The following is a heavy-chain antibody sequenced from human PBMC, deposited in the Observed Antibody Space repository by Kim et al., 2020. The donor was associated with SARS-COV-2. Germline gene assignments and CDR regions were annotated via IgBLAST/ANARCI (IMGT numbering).Heavy chain of an antibody. Sequence: GGSLRLSCAASGFTVSSNYMSWVRQAPGKGLEWVSVIYSGGSTYYADSVKCRFTISRDNSKNTLYLQMNSLRAEDTAVYYCARVSTTYYYGMDVWGQGTTVTVSS. D-gene: IGHD5-12*01. CDR3: ARVSTTYYYGMDV. J-gene: IGHJ6*02. CDR2: IYSGGST. V-gene: IGHV3-53*01. CDR1: GFTVSSNY.